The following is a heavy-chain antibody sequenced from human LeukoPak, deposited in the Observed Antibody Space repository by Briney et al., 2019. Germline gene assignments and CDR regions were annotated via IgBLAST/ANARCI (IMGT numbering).Heavy chain of an antibody. CDR1: GYSISSGYY. J-gene: IGHJ4*02. CDR2: IYHSGST. CDR3: ARDGIGYCSGGSCYSSY. D-gene: IGHD2-15*01. V-gene: IGHV4-38-2*02. Sequence: SETLSLTCTVSGYSISSGYYWGWIRQPPGQGLEWIGSIYHSGSTYYNPSLKSRVTISVDTSKNQFSLKLSSVTAADTAVYYCARDGIGYCSGGSCYSSYWGQGTLVTVSS.